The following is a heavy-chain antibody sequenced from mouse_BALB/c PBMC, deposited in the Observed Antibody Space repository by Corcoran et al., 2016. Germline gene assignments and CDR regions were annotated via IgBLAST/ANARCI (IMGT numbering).Heavy chain of an antibody. V-gene: IGHV1-26*01. Sequence: EVQLQQSGPELVKPGASVKISCKASGYSFTGYYMHWVKQSHVKSLEWIGRINPYNGATSYNQNFKDKASLTVDKSSSTAYMELHSLTSEDSAVYYCARDYDYWYFDVWGAGTTVTGSS. CDR2: INPYNGAT. D-gene: IGHD2-4*01. J-gene: IGHJ1*01. CDR1: GYSFTGYY. CDR3: ARDYDYWYFDV.